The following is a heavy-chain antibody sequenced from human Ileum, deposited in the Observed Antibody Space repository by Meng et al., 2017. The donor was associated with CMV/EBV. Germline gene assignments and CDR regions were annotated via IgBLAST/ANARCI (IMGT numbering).Heavy chain of an antibody. CDR1: GFIFSTDM. CDR2: ISHNGHDI. J-gene: IGHJ6*02. D-gene: IGHD3-3*01. CDR3: ARGNDFRFGLDV. Sequence: GESLKISCAASGFIFSTDMMNWVRQAPGKGLESVASISHNGHDIYYADSMRGRFTISKDLAENSVSLQMNSLRVEDTAVYYCARGNDFRFGLDVWGQGTMVTVSS. V-gene: IGHV3-21*04.